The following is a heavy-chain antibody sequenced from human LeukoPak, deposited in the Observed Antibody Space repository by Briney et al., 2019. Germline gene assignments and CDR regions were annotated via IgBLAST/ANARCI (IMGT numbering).Heavy chain of an antibody. V-gene: IGHV3-30-3*01. J-gene: IGHJ4*02. CDR1: GFTFSDYS. CDR3: AREDLSTKFGELPSHFDY. CDR2: VSNDGSSR. D-gene: IGHD3-10*02. Sequence: AGGSLRLSCAASGFTFSDYSIDWVRQAPGKGLEWVALVSNDGSSRYYADSVKGRFTISTDNSKSTLYLQMNSLRAEDTAVYYCAREDLSTKFGELPSHFDYWGQGTLVTVSS.